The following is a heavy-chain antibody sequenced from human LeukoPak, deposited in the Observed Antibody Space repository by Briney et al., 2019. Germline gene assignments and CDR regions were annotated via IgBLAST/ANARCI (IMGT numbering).Heavy chain of an antibody. CDR3: ARARTIFGVVIIRGSWFDP. J-gene: IGHJ5*02. D-gene: IGHD3-3*01. CDR2: IYYSGST. V-gene: IGHV4-34*01. Sequence: SETLSLTCAVYGGSFSGYYWSWIRQPPGKGLEWIGSIYYSGSTYYNPSLKSRVTISVDTSKNQFSLKLSSVTAADTAVYYCARARTIFGVVIIRGSWFDPWGQGTLVTVSS. CDR1: GGSFSGYY.